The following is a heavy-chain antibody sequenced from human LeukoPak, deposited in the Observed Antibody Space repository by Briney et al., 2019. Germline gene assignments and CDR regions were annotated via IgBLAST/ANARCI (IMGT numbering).Heavy chain of an antibody. CDR2: ISSSGSTI. Sequence: GGSLRLSCAASGFTSSSYEMNWVRQAPGKGLEWVSYISSSGSTIYYADSVKGRFTISRDNAKNSLYLQMNSLRAEDTAVYYCATLLGETYFFDSWGQGTLVTVSS. CDR1: GFTSSSYE. CDR3: ATLLGETYFFDS. J-gene: IGHJ4*02. V-gene: IGHV3-48*03. D-gene: IGHD1-26*01.